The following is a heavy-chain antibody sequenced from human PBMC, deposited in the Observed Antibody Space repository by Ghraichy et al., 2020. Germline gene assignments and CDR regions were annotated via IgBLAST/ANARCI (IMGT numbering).Heavy chain of an antibody. Sequence: ASVKVSCKASGYRFTMFAINWVRQAPEQGFEWMGWINTNTGNPTYAQGFTGRFVFSLDTSVSTAFLQITSLQADDSAVYYCARSMAGEGPDYWGQGTLVTVSS. CDR3: ARSMAGEGPDY. CDR2: INTNTGNP. V-gene: IGHV7-4-1*02. D-gene: IGHD6-19*01. CDR1: GYRFTMFA. J-gene: IGHJ4*02.